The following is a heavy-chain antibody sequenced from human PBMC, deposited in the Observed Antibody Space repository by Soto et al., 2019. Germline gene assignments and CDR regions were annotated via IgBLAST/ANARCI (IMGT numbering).Heavy chain of an antibody. D-gene: IGHD3-16*01. CDR1: GFTFSDYY. CDR3: ARDGWGSNWYFEI. J-gene: IGHJ2*01. Sequence: PGGSLKVSCAAPGFTFSDYYMSWVRQAPGKGLEWVAVISYDGKQTYYADSVKGRFTVSKDKPKRTLYLQMDSLRVDDTAVYYCARDGWGSNWYFEIWGRGTLVTVSS. V-gene: IGHV3-30*03. CDR2: ISYDGKQT.